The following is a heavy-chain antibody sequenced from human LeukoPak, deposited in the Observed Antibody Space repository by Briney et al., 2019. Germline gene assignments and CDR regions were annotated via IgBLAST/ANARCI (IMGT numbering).Heavy chain of an antibody. CDR1: GGSISSSSYY. D-gene: IGHD3-16*01. CDR3: ARDNVVGGVDY. V-gene: IGHV4-39*07. Sequence: SETLSLTCTVSGGSISSSSYYWGWIRQPPGKGLEWIGSIYYSGSTYYNPSLKSRVTIPVDTSKNQFSLKLSSVTAADTAVYYCARDNVVGGVDYWGQGTLVTVSS. J-gene: IGHJ4*02. CDR2: IYYSGST.